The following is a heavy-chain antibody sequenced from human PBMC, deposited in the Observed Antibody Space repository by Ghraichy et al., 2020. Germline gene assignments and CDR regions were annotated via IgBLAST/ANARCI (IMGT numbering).Heavy chain of an antibody. CDR1: GASITNYY. CDR2: VYYSGST. D-gene: IGHD6-13*01. J-gene: IGHJ4*02. CDR3: AKSRSSSWYLFDY. Sequence: SETLSLTCTVSGASITNYYWSWIRQPPGKGLELIGYVYYSGSTNHNPSLKSRVTISVDTSKNQFSLNLSSVTAADTAVYYCAKSRSSSWYLFDYWGLGTLVTVSS. V-gene: IGHV4-59*01.